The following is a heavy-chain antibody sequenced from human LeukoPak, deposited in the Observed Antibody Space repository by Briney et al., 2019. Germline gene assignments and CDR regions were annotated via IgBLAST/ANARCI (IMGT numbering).Heavy chain of an antibody. V-gene: IGHV1-18*01. D-gene: IGHD3-10*01. CDR2: ISAYNGNT. J-gene: IGHJ5*02. Sequence: GASVKVSCKASGYTFTSYGISWVRQAPGQGLEWMGRISAYNGNTNYAQKLQGRVTMTTDTSTSTAYMELRSLRSDDTAVYYCARDRDYYGSGSRNWFDPWGQGTLVTVFS. CDR3: ARDRDYYGSGSRNWFDP. CDR1: GYTFTSYG.